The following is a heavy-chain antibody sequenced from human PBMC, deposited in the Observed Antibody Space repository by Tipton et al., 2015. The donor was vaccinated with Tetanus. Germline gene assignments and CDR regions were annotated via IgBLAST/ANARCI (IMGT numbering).Heavy chain of an antibody. D-gene: IGHD6-13*01. Sequence: QSGAEVKKPGASVKVSCKAFGYAFASYDLNWVRQATGQGLEWLGYMNPNSGHAGYAQKFQGRVTMTSNISITTAYMELKNLRSDDTAVYYCARGNSGSSWYFWGQGTRVTVSS. J-gene: IGHJ4*02. V-gene: IGHV1-8*01. CDR3: ARGNSGSSWYF. CDR2: MNPNSGHA. CDR1: GYAFASYD.